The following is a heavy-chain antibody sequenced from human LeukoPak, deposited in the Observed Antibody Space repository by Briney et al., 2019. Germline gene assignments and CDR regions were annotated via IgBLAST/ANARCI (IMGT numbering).Heavy chain of an antibody. CDR2: LYYSGST. D-gene: IGHD4-17*01. V-gene: IGHV4-59*01. CDR3: ARGRYNDYGFDY. CDR1: GGSISSYY. J-gene: IGHJ4*02. Sequence: SETLSLTCTVSGGSISSYYWSWIRQPPGKELEWIGYLYYSGSTNYNPSFKSRVTMSVDTPKNQFSLKLNSMTAADTAVYFCARGRYNDYGFDYWGQGTLVTVSS.